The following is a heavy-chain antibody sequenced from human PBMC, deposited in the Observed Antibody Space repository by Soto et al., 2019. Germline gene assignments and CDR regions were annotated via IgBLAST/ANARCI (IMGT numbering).Heavy chain of an antibody. CDR1: GGTFSSYA. D-gene: IGHD6-13*01. J-gene: IGHJ6*02. V-gene: IGHV1-69*13. CDR3: ARAPLPSWYVIEGAPRSVRNYYYYGMDV. Sequence: ASVKVSCKASGGTFSSYAISWVRQAPGQGLEWMGGIIPIFGTANYAQKFQGRVTITADESTSTAYMELSSLRSEDTAVYYCARAPLPSWYVIEGAPRSVRNYYYYGMDVWGQGTTVTVSS. CDR2: IIPIFGTA.